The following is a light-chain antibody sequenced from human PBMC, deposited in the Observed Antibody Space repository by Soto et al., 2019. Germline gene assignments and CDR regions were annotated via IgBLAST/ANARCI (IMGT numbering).Light chain of an antibody. J-gene: IGLJ2*01. Sequence: QSALTQPASVSGSPGQSITISCTGTSSDVAGYNSVSWFQQHPGKPPKLMIYDVSNRPSGVSNRFSGSKSGNTASLTISGLQAEDEADYHCSSYSSSSTPVVFGGGTKLTVL. CDR1: SSDVAGYNS. CDR2: DVS. CDR3: SSYSSSSTPVV. V-gene: IGLV2-14*01.